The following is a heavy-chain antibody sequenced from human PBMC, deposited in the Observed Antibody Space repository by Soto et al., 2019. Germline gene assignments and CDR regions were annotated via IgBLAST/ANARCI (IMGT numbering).Heavy chain of an antibody. CDR2: IIPIFGTA. Sequence: VKVSCKASGGTFSSYAISWVRQAPGQGLEWMGGIIPIFGTANYAQKFQGRVTITADESTSTAYMELSSLRSEDTAVYYCARESGSYYPDYYYYGMDVWGQGTTVTVSS. CDR1: GGTFSSYA. J-gene: IGHJ6*02. D-gene: IGHD1-26*01. CDR3: ARESGSYYPDYYYYGMDV. V-gene: IGHV1-69*01.